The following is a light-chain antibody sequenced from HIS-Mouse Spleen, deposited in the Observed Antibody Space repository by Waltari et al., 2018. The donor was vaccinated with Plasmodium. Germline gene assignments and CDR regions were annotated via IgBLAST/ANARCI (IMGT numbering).Light chain of an antibody. CDR1: ALPKKY. J-gene: IGLJ3*02. Sequence: SYELTQPPSVSVSPGQTARLTCSGDALPKKYAYCYQQKSGQAPVLVIYEDSKPPSGIPERFSGSSSGTMATLTISGAQVEDEADYYCYSTDSSGNHRVFGGGTKLTVL. CDR3: YSTDSSGNHRV. V-gene: IGLV3-10*01. CDR2: EDS.